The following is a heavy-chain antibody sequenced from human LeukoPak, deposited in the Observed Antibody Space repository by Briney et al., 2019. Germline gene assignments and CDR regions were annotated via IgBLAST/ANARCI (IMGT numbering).Heavy chain of an antibody. CDR3: ARHSVITRRIAVRILDY. D-gene: IGHD6-6*01. CDR2: IYPGDSDT. J-gene: IGHJ4*02. CDR1: GYSYSNDW. Sequence: GESLKISGKCSGYSYSNDWSCLVRQMPGKGLEWMGIIYPGDSDTRYSPSFQGQVTISADKSISTAYLQWSSLKASDTAMYYCARHSVITRRIAVRILDYWGQGTLVTVSS. V-gene: IGHV5-51*01.